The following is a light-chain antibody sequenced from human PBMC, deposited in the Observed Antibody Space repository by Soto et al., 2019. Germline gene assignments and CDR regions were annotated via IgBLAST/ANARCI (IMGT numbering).Light chain of an antibody. V-gene: IGLV2-14*01. CDR3: NSYTNSSAVV. CDR2: EVT. J-gene: IGLJ2*01. Sequence: QSALAQPASVSGSPGQSITISCAVTRDDIGAYDYVSWYQQDPGNAPKLLVYEVTNRPSGVSDRFSGSKSGNTASLTISGLQAEDEADYYCNSYTNSSAVVFGGGTKVTLL. CDR1: RDDIGAYDY.